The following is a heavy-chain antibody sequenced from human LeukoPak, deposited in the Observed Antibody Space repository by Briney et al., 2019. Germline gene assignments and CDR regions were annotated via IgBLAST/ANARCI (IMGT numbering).Heavy chain of an antibody. V-gene: IGHV4-31*03. D-gene: IGHD3-22*01. Sequence: SQTLSLTCTVSGGSINSGGYYWSWIRQHPGKGLEWIVYIYYSGSTYYNLSLKSRVTISIDTSKNQFSLKLASVTAADTAVYYCARDNTGYWTFDYWGQGTLVTVSS. CDR2: IYYSGST. CDR3: ARDNTGYWTFDY. J-gene: IGHJ4*02. CDR1: GGSINSGGYY.